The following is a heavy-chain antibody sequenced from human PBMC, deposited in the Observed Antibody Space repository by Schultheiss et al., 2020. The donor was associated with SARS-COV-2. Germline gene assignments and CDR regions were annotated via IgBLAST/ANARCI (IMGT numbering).Heavy chain of an antibody. J-gene: IGHJ4*02. CDR3: ATLFKGAVTTFFDY. D-gene: IGHD4-17*01. V-gene: IGHV3-30*04. CDR1: GFTFSSYA. CDR2: ISYDGSNK. Sequence: GGSLRLSCAASGFTFSSYAMHWVRQAPGKGLEWVAVISYDGSNKYYADSVKGRFTISRDNSKNTLYLQMNSLRAEDTAVYYCATLFKGAVTTFFDYWGQGTLVTVSS.